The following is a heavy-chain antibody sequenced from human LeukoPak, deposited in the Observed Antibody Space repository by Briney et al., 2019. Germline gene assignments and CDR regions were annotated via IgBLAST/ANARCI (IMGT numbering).Heavy chain of an antibody. J-gene: IGHJ6*03. CDR3: AKEAQAYYYYYMDV. CDR1: GFTFSSYG. Sequence: GGSLRLSCAASGFTFSSYGMHWVRQAPGKGLEWVAFIRYDGSNKYYADSVKGRFTISRDNSKNTLYLQMNSLRAEDTAVYYCAKEAQAYYYYYMDVWGKGTTVTISS. CDR2: IRYDGSNK. V-gene: IGHV3-30*02.